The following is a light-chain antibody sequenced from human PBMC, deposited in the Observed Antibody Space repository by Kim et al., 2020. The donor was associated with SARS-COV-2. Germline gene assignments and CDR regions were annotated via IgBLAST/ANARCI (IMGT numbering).Light chain of an antibody. V-gene: IGKV3-20*01. CDR3: QQYGTSPRT. Sequence: SQGERATLSCRAGQSVSSSYLAWYQQKPGQAPRLLIYDASSRATGIPDRFSGSGSGTDFTLTISRLDPEDFAVYYCQQYGTSPRTFGQGTKVDIK. J-gene: IGKJ1*01. CDR1: QSVSSSY. CDR2: DAS.